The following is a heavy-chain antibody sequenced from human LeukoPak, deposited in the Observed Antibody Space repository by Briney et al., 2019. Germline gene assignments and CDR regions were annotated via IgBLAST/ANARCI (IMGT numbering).Heavy chain of an antibody. Sequence: PSETLSLTCAVYGGSFSGYYWSWIRQPPGKGLEWIGEINHSGSTNYNPSLMSRVTISVDTSKNQFSLKLSSVTAADTAVYYCARRYYGSGRGRPKTNKKYYYYYYMDVWGKGTTVTISS. D-gene: IGHD3-10*01. V-gene: IGHV4-34*01. CDR2: INHSGST. J-gene: IGHJ6*03. CDR1: GGSFSGYY. CDR3: ARRYYGSGRGRPKTNKKYYYYYYMDV.